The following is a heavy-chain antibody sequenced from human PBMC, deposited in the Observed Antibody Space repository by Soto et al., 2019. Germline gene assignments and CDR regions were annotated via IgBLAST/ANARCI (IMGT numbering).Heavy chain of an antibody. J-gene: IGHJ6*01. D-gene: IGHD2-21*01. CDR3: ARVHCGGDCRPGEWFFYYGMDV. V-gene: IGHV1-46*01. CDR2: INPRGGDS. CDR1: GYKFVDYY. Sequence: QGQLVQSGAEMKTPGASVEVSCTASGYKFVDYYIHWVRQAPGQGLEWMGIINPRGGDSRHAQKFQGRVTMTRDTSTSTVYMDLRSLTSEDTAVYYCARVHCGGDCRPGEWFFYYGMDVWGQGTTVTVSS.